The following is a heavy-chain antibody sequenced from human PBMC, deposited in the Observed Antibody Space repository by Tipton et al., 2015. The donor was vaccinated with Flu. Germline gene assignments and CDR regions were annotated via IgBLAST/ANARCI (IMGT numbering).Heavy chain of an antibody. V-gene: IGHV4-31*03. J-gene: IGHJ6*02. D-gene: IGHD4-23*01. CDR2: MYYAGST. CDR3: ARDRLDYGGPVVQAYGMDV. Sequence: TLSLTCTVSGGTIRSGGHYWSWIRQSPGQGLEWIGFMYYAGSTFYNPSLKSRATLSIDTSKNQFSLQLTSVTAADTAGYYCARDRLDYGGPVVQAYGMDVWGPGATVIVSS. CDR1: GGTIRSGGHY.